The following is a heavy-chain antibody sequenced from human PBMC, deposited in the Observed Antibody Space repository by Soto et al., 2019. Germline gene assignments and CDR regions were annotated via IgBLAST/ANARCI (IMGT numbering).Heavy chain of an antibody. J-gene: IGHJ4*02. CDR3: ARVLFDYVWGSYRYDY. Sequence: GGSLRLSCTASGFTFGDYDMSWFRQAPGKGLEWVGFIRSKAYGGTTVHAASVKGRFTISRDDSKSIAYLQMNSLKTEDTALYYCARVLFDYVWGSYRYDYWGQGALVTVSS. D-gene: IGHD3-16*02. CDR2: IRSKAYGGTT. CDR1: GFTFGDYD. V-gene: IGHV3-49*03.